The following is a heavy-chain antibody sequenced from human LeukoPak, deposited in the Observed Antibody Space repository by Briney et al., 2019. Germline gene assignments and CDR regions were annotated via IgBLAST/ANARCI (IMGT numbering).Heavy chain of an antibody. J-gene: IGHJ4*02. CDR1: GFTFSSYA. Sequence: GGSLRLSCAASGFTFSSYAMSWVRQAPGKGLEWVSAISGSGGSTYYADSVKGRFTISRDNSKNTLYLQMNRLRAEDTAVFFRARTAYDILTGYYMGFDYWGQGTLVTVSS. CDR2: ISGSGGST. D-gene: IGHD3-9*01. V-gene: IGHV3-23*01. CDR3: ARTAYDILTGYYMGFDY.